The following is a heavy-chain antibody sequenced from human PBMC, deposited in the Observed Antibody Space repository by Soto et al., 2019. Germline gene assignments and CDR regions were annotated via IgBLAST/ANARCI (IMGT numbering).Heavy chain of an antibody. D-gene: IGHD3-10*01. CDR3: AKDMVRGVIPPFLVY. CDR1: GFTFSIYA. V-gene: IGHV3-23*01. CDR2: ISGSGGST. J-gene: IGHJ4*02. Sequence: EVQLLESGGGLVQPGGSLRLPCEPPGFTFSIYAMSWLRQTPGRGLEWASAISGSGGSTYYADSWKGRFTISRDNSKNTLYLQMNSLRAEDTAVYYCAKDMVRGVIPPFLVYCGQGTLVTVSS.